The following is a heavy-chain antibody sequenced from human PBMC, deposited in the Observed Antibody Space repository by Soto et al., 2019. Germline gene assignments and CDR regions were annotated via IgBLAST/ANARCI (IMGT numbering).Heavy chain of an antibody. CDR1: GGSISSGGYS. CDR3: ARVQWYHAILTGRLWGAFDI. V-gene: IGHV4-30-2*01. D-gene: IGHD3-9*01. J-gene: IGHJ3*02. CDR2: IFHSGST. Sequence: QLQLQESGSGLVKASQTLSLTCGVSGGSISSGGYSWNWIRQPPGKGLEWSGNIFHSGSTHYNPPLKSRVTISVDKSNNQFSLKLISVTAAYTAVYYCARVQWYHAILTGRLWGAFDICGQGTMVTVSS.